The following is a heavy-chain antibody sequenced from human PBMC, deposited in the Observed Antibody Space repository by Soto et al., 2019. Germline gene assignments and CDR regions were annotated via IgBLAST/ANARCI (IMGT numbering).Heavy chain of an antibody. Sequence: KQSQTLSLTCAISGDSVSSNSAAWNWIRQSPSRGLEWLGRTYYRSKWYNDYAVSVKSRITINPDTSKNQFSLQLNSVTPEDTAVYYCAREYSGSYSSGDAFDIWGQGTMVTVSS. D-gene: IGHD1-26*01. CDR1: GDSVSSNSAA. V-gene: IGHV6-1*01. J-gene: IGHJ3*02. CDR3: AREYSGSYSSGDAFDI. CDR2: TYYRSKWYN.